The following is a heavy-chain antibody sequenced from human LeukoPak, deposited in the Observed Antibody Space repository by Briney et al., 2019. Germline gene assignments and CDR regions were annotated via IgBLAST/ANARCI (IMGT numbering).Heavy chain of an antibody. V-gene: IGHV3-15*01. Sequence: GGSLRLSCAASGFTFSNAWMSWVRQAPGKGLEWVGRIKSKTDGGTTDYAAPVKGRFTISRDDSKNTLYLQMNSLKTEDTAVYYCTTVKHYYGSGNFDYWGQGTLVTVSS. CDR3: TTVKHYYGSGNFDY. D-gene: IGHD3-10*01. CDR1: GFTFSNAW. CDR2: IKSKTDGGTT. J-gene: IGHJ4*02.